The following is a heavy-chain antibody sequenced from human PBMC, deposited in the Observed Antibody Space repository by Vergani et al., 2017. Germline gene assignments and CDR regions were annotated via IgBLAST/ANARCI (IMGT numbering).Heavy chain of an antibody. V-gene: IGHV4-39*01. CDR2: IYYSGST. D-gene: IGHD3-22*01. Sequence: QVQLHESGPGLVKPSETLSLTCTVSGGSISSSSYYWGWIRQPPGKGLEWIGSIYYSGSTYYNPSLKSRVTISVDTSKNQFSLKLSSVTAADTAVYYCARRRDYYDSSGYYHAGWFDPWGQGTLVTVSS. J-gene: IGHJ5*02. CDR3: ARRRDYYDSSGYYHAGWFDP. CDR1: GGSISSSSYY.